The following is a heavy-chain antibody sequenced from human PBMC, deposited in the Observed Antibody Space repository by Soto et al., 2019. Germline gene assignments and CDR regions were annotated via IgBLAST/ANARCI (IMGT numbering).Heavy chain of an antibody. V-gene: IGHV3-30*18. CDR1: GFTFSSYG. Sequence: QVQLVESGGGVVQPGRSLRLSCAASGFTFSSYGMHWVRQAPGKGLEWVAVISYDGSNKYYADSVKGRFTISRDNSKNTLYLQMNSLRAEDTAVYYCANIAAFDYWGQGTLVTVSS. J-gene: IGHJ4*02. CDR2: ISYDGSNK. CDR3: ANIAAFDY. D-gene: IGHD2-15*01.